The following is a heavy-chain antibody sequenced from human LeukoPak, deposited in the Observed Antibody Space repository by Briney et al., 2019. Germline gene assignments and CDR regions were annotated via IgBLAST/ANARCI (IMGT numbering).Heavy chain of an antibody. D-gene: IGHD2-15*01. CDR1: VYTFNNYG. CDR2: ISPYNRNT. Sequence: ASVTVSFMASVYTFNNYGISWVRQAPGQGLAWMGWISPYNRNTDYAQKFQGRLTMPTDTSTNTVYMELRNLGYDDTAIYYCARDWGSTTTPNWFDPWGQGTLVTVSS. V-gene: IGHV1-18*01. J-gene: IGHJ5*02. CDR3: ARDWGSTTTPNWFDP.